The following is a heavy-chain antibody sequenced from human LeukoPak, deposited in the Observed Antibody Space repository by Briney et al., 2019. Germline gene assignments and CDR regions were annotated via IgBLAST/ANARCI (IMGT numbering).Heavy chain of an antibody. CDR1: GGSFSGYY. CDR3: ARGKVLGQYYGSGSYLYGMDV. J-gene: IGHJ6*02. D-gene: IGHD3-10*01. V-gene: IGHV4-34*01. Sequence: PSETLSLTYAVYGGSFSGYYWSWIRQPPGKGLEWIGEINHSGSTNYNPSLKSRVTISVDTSKNQFSLKLSSVTAADTAVYYCARGKVLGQYYGSGSYLYGMDVWGQGTTVTVSS. CDR2: INHSGST.